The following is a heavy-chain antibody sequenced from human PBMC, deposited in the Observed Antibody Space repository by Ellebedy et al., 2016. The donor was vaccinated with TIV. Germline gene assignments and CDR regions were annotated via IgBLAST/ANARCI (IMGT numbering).Heavy chain of an antibody. J-gene: IGHJ4*02. CDR1: GYTFTSYY. CDR3: ARDYYDISGLSSTLAY. Sequence: AASVKVSCKAFGYTFTSYYMHWVRQAPGQGLEWMGIVNLSGGDTTYAQTFQDRVTMTRDTSTSTLYMELSNLTSEDTTVYFCARDYYDISGLSSTLAYWGQGTLVTVSS. D-gene: IGHD3-22*01. V-gene: IGHV1-46*01. CDR2: VNLSGGDT.